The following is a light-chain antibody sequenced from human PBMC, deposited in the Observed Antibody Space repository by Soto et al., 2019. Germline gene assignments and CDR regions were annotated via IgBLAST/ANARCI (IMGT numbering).Light chain of an antibody. CDR2: GAS. J-gene: IGKJ1*01. V-gene: IGKV3-20*01. Sequence: EIVLTQSPGTLSLSPGETATLSCRASESLSTYLGWYQQRPGQAPRLLIYGASIRATDSPDRFSGSGSGTDFTLTINRLEPEDFAVYYCQQYAGSPETFGQGTKVDI. CDR3: QQYAGSPET. CDR1: ESLSTY.